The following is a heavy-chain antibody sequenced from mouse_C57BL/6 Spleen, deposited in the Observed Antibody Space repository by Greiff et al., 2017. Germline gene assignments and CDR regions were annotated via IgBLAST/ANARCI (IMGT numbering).Heavy chain of an antibody. CDR1: GYSFTDYN. Sequence: LMESGPELVKPGASVKISCKASGYSFTDYNMNWVKQSNGKSLEWIGVINPNYGTTSYNQKFKGKATLTVDQSSSTAYMQLNSLTSEDSAVFYCARSGGYYGVYFDYWGQGTTLTVSS. CDR3: ARSGGYYGVYFDY. CDR2: INPNYGTT. V-gene: IGHV1-39*01. J-gene: IGHJ2*01. D-gene: IGHD1-1*01.